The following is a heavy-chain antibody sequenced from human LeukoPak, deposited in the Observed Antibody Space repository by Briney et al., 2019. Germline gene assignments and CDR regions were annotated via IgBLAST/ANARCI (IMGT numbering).Heavy chain of an antibody. CDR3: ARRVAVPGSYYFDY. CDR1: GGSISSYY. Sequence: PSETLSLTCTVSGGSISSYYWTWIRQPPGKGLEWIGFIYYSRATKYNPSLESRVTISLDTSNNQFSLRLNSVTAADTAVYYCARRVAVPGSYYFDYWSQGTLVTV. CDR2: IYYSRAT. J-gene: IGHJ4*02. V-gene: IGHV4-59*08. D-gene: IGHD2-15*01.